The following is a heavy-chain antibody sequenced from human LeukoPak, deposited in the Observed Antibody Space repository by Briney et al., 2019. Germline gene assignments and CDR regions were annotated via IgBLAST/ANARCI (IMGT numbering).Heavy chain of an antibody. CDR3: AREYSSSSGRSFDY. D-gene: IGHD6-6*01. V-gene: IGHV3-48*01. J-gene: IGHJ4*02. Sequence: GGSLRLSCAASGFTFSTYSMKWVRQAPGKGLEWVSYISDSSAMYYADSVRGRFTISRENDKNSLFLQMNSLRAEDTAVYYCAREYSSSSGRSFDYWGQGTLVTVSS. CDR2: ISDSSAM. CDR1: GFTFSTYS.